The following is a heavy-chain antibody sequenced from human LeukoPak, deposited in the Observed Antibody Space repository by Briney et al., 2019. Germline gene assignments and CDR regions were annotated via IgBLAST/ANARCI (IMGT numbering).Heavy chain of an antibody. CDR2: ISAYNGNT. CDR1: GYTFTSYG. J-gene: IGHJ4*02. CDR3: ARCYGDYLGLDFDY. Sequence: ASVKVSSKASGYTFTSYGISWVRQAPGQGLEWMGWISAYNGNTNYAQKLQGRVTMTTDTSTSTAYMELRSLRSDDTAVYYCARCYGDYLGLDFDYWGQGTLVTVSS. D-gene: IGHD4-17*01. V-gene: IGHV1-18*01.